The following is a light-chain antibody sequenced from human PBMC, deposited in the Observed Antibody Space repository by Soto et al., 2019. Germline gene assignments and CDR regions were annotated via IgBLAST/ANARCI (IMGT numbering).Light chain of an antibody. V-gene: IGKV1-5*03. J-gene: IGKJ1*01. CDR1: QSIDVW. CDR3: QHYSTYST. Sequence: DLQMTQSPSTLSASVGDRVTITCRASQSIDVWLSWYQQKPGKAPNLLIYMASTLERGVPSRFSGSGSGTEFTLTISNLQPDDFATYYCQHYSTYSTFGQGTRVEI. CDR2: MAS.